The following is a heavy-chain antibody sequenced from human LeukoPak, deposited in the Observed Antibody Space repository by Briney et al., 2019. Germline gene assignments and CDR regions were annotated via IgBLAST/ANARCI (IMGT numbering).Heavy chain of an antibody. CDR1: GFTLNNYA. V-gene: IGHV3-23*01. CDR2: ISGSGASS. Sequence: GGSLRLSCAASGFTLNNYAMTLVRPAPGKGLEWVTTISGSGASSYSADSVRGRFTISRDNSKNTLFLQLNSLRADDTAVYYCARNQDSSWYYYYMDVWGIGTMVTVSS. D-gene: IGHD6-13*01. J-gene: IGHJ6*03. CDR3: ARNQDSSWYYYYMDV.